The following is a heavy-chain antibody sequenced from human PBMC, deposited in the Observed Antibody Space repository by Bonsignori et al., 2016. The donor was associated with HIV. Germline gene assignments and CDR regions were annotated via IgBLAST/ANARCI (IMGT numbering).Heavy chain of an antibody. CDR3: ARGGSGWLLLDY. D-gene: IGHD6-19*01. CDR2: ITNTGATI. V-gene: IGHV3-48*03. Sequence: EVQLVESGGGLVQPGGSLRLSCTASGFTFSDYEMNWVRQAPGKGLEWVAHITNTGATIYYADSVKGRSTISRDNAKNSLFLQMSSLRVDDTAVYFCARGGSGWLLLDY. J-gene: IGHJ4*01. CDR1: GFTFSDYE.